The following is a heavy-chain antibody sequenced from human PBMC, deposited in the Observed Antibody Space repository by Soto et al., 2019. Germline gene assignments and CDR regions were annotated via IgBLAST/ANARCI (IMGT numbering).Heavy chain of an antibody. J-gene: IGHJ5*02. CDR3: TTDLWRIAVVVGSTGYFNP. Sequence: GGSLRLSCAASGFTFSDAWMSWVRQAPGEGLDWVGRIKSKSDGGTTEYAAPVRGRFTTSRDDSKNTLYLQMNSLKTEDTAVYYCTTDLWRIAVVVGSTGYFNPWGQGTPVTVS. CDR1: GFTFSDAW. V-gene: IGHV3-15*01. CDR2: IKSKSDGGTT. D-gene: IGHD2-21*01.